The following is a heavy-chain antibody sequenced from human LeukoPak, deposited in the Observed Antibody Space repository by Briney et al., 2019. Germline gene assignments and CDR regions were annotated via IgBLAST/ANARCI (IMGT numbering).Heavy chain of an antibody. CDR1: GGSISSGGYS. CDR2: IYHSGST. D-gene: IGHD3-22*01. Sequence: SETLSLTCAVSGGSISSGGYSWSWIRQPPGKGLEWIGYIYHSGSTYYNPSLKSRVTISVDRSKNQFSLKLSSVTAADTAVYYCARIAPVMIVDYWGQGTLVTVSS. CDR3: ARIAPVMIVDY. V-gene: IGHV4-30-2*01. J-gene: IGHJ4*02.